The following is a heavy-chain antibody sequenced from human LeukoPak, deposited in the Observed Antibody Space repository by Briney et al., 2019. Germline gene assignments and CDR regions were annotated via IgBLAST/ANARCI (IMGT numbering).Heavy chain of an antibody. CDR2: IDSSSSTI. J-gene: IGHJ4*02. Sequence: GGSLTLSCAASGFTFSSSSMNWVRQAPGKGLEWVSYIDSSSSTIYYADSVKGRFTISRDNAKNSLYLQMNSLRDEDTAVYYCARDSLVGATLDYWGQGTLVTVSS. V-gene: IGHV3-48*02. CDR3: ARDSLVGATLDY. D-gene: IGHD1-26*01. CDR1: GFTFSSSS.